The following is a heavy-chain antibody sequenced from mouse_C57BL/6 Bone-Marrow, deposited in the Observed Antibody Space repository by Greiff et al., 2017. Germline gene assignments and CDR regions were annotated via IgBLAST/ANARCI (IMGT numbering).Heavy chain of an antibody. Sequence: EVMLVESGGGLVQSGRSLRLSCATSGFTFSDFYMEWVRQAPGKGLEWIAASRNKANDYTTEYSASVKGRFIVSRDTSQSILYLQMNALRAEDTAIYYCARDHYGSSYSPFAYWGQGTLVTVSA. V-gene: IGHV7-1*01. CDR1: GFTFSDFY. D-gene: IGHD1-1*01. J-gene: IGHJ3*01. CDR2: SRNKANDYTT. CDR3: ARDHYGSSYSPFAY.